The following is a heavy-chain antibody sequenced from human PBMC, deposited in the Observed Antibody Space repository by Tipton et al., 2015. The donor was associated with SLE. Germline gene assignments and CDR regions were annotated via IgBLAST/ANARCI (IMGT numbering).Heavy chain of an antibody. Sequence: TLSLTCAVYGGSFSGYYWSWIRQPPGKGLEWIGSIYYSGSTYYNPSLKSRVTISVDTSKNQFSLKLSSVTAADTAVYYCARIGVGGVIATEAFDIWGQGTMVTVSS. V-gene: IGHV4-34*01. CDR3: ARIGVGGVIATEAFDI. CDR2: IYYSGST. D-gene: IGHD3-16*02. J-gene: IGHJ3*02. CDR1: GGSFSGYY.